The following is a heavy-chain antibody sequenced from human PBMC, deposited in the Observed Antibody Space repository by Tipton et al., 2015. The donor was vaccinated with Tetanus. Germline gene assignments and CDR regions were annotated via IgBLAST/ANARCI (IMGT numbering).Heavy chain of an antibody. CDR2: VGRRGANT. Sequence: SLRLSCAVSGFTFSNSAMTWVRQAPGKGLEWVSAVGRRGANTYYADSVKGRFSISRDNSKNTLYLQMNSLRAEDTAIYYCAKGGGQWELVTGDYWGQGTLVIVSS. D-gene: IGHD1-26*01. J-gene: IGHJ4*02. CDR3: AKGGGQWELVTGDY. V-gene: IGHV3-23*01. CDR1: GFTFSNSA.